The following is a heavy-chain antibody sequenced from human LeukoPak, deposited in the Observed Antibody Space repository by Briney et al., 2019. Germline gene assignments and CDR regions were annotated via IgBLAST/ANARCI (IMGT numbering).Heavy chain of an antibody. CDR3: AKDIGCSSTRCHYGYYGMDV. V-gene: IGHV3-9*01. J-gene: IGHJ6*02. Sequence: PGGSLRLPCAASGFTFDDYAMHWVRQAPGKGLEWVSGISWNSGSIGYADSVKGRLTISRDNAKNSLYLQMNSLRAEGTALYYCAKDIGCSSTRCHYGYYGMDVWGQGTTVTVSS. CDR2: ISWNSGSI. D-gene: IGHD2-2*01. CDR1: GFTFDDYA.